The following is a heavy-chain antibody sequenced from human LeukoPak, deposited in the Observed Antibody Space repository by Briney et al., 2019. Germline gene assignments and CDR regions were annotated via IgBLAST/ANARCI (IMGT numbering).Heavy chain of an antibody. CDR2: IYPGDSDT. V-gene: IGHV5-51*01. CDR3: ARRGVVEDAFDI. D-gene: IGHD2-21*01. CDR1: GYTFTNSW. Sequence: GESLKISCKGSGYTFTNSWIAWVRQMPGKGLEWMGVIYPGDSDTRYSPSFQGQVTIPADKSISTAYLQWSSLKASDTAMYYCARRGVVEDAFDIWGQGTMVIVSS. J-gene: IGHJ3*02.